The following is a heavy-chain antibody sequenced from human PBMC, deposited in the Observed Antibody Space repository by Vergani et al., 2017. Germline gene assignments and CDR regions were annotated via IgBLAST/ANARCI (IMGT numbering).Heavy chain of an antibody. D-gene: IGHD6-6*01. Sequence: QVQLQESGPGLVKPSETLSLTCTVSGGSISSYYWSWIRQPAGKGLEWIGRIYTSGSTNYNPSLKSRVTMSVDTSKNQFSLKLSSVTAADTAVYYCASNIAVSSSSGWAKYYYYMDVWGKGTTVTVSS. J-gene: IGHJ6*03. V-gene: IGHV4-4*07. CDR3: ASNIAVSSSSGWAKYYYYMDV. CDR1: GGSISSYY. CDR2: IYTSGST.